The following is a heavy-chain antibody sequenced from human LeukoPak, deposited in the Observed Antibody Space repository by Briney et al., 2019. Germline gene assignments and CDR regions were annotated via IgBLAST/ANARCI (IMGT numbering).Heavy chain of an antibody. V-gene: IGHV3-64*01. D-gene: IGHD4-17*01. CDR3: ARAIYGDYASTDYYYYYGLDV. J-gene: IGHJ6*02. CDR1: GFTFSTHA. Sequence: PGGSPRLSCVASGFTFSTHAMHWVRQAPGKGLEYVSGITINGGSTYYLNSVKGRFTVSRDNSKNTLFLQMGSLRAEDMAVYYCARAIYGDYASTDYYYYYGLDVWGQGTTVTVSS. CDR2: ITINGGST.